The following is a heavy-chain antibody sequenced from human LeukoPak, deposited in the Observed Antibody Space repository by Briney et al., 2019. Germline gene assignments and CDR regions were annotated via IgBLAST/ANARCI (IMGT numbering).Heavy chain of an antibody. D-gene: IGHD2/OR15-2a*01. CDR3: ARFRQTVIVLPVTTGALDM. V-gene: IGHV4-34*01. CDR1: GFTFSSYW. Sequence: GSLRLSCAASGFTFSSYWMSWIRQPPGKGLEWIGEINHGGGTNYNPSLKSRVTVSVDTSKNQFSLKLTSVTAADTAVYYCARFRQTVIVLPVTTGALDMWGQGTMVTVSS. CDR2: INHGGGT. J-gene: IGHJ3*02.